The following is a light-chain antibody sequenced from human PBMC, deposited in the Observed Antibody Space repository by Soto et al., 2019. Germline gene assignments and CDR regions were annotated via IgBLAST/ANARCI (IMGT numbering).Light chain of an antibody. J-gene: IGLJ2*01. Sequence: QSALTQPASVSGSPGQSITISCTGTSSDVGGYNYVSWYQHHPGKAPKLLIYDVNNRPSGVSDRFSGSKSGNTASLTISGLQTEDEADYYCSSYTSTGTLIVFGGGTKLTVL. CDR1: SSDVGGYNY. CDR2: DVN. V-gene: IGLV2-14*01. CDR3: SSYTSTGTLIV.